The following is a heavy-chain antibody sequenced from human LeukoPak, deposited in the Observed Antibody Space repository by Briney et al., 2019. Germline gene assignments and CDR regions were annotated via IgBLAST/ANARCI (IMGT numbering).Heavy chain of an antibody. V-gene: IGHV3-23*01. Sequence: GGSLRLSCAASGFTFGSYAMSWVRQAPGKGLEWISTISGSGDNTYYVDSVKGRFTISRDNSKNTLYLQMNSLRAEDTAVYYCAKHLNYDILTGETPFDYWGQGTLATVSS. D-gene: IGHD3-9*01. CDR2: ISGSGDNT. CDR3: AKHLNYDILTGETPFDY. J-gene: IGHJ4*02. CDR1: GFTFGSYA.